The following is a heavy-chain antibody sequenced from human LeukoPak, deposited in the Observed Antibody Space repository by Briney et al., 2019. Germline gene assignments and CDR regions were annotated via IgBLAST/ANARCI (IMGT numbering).Heavy chain of an antibody. CDR2: INHSGST. Sequence: SETLSLTCTVSGGSISSGDYYWTWIRQPPGKGLEWIGEINHSGSTNYNPSLKSRVTISVDTSKNQFSLKLSSVTAADTAVYYCASSWGQWFDPWGQGTLVTVSS. D-gene: IGHD7-27*01. CDR3: ASSWGQWFDP. V-gene: IGHV4-30-4*01. CDR1: GGSISSGDYY. J-gene: IGHJ5*02.